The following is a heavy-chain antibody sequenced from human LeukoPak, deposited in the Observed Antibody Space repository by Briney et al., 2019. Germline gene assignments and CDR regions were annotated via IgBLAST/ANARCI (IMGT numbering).Heavy chain of an antibody. CDR1: GGSISSYY. CDR3: ARAPRAYDILTGYYPAPWLDY. J-gene: IGHJ4*02. V-gene: IGHV4-59*01. CDR2: IYYSGST. Sequence: SETLSLTCTVSGGSISSYYWSWIRQPPGKGLEWIGYIYYSGSTNYNPSLKSRVTISVDTSKNQFSLKLSSVTAADTAVYYCARAPRAYDILTGYYPAPWLDYWGQGTLVTVSS. D-gene: IGHD3-9*01.